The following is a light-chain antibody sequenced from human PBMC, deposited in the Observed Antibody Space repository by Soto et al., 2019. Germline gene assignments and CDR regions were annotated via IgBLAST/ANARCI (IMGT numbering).Light chain of an antibody. CDR1: NSNIGSNT. Sequence: QAVVTQPPSASGTPGQRVTISCSGRNSNIGSNTVTWYQQLPGTSPKLLIYANDQRPSGVPYRISGSKSGTSASLTITGLQSEDEAEYFCAAWDASLNAPVFGGGTQLTVL. V-gene: IGLV1-44*01. J-gene: IGLJ3*02. CDR2: AND. CDR3: AAWDASLNAPV.